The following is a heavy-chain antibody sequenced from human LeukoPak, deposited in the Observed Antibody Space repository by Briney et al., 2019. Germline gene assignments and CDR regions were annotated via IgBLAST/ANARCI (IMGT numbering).Heavy chain of an antibody. Sequence: GGSLRLSCAASGFTFSSYWMSWVRQAPGKGLEWVANIKQDGSEKYYVDSVKGRFTISRDNAKNSLYLQMNSLRAEDTALYYCAKDIFTMARGVVDYWGQGTLVTVSS. CDR1: GFTFSSYW. J-gene: IGHJ4*02. V-gene: IGHV3-7*03. CDR3: AKDIFTMARGVVDY. D-gene: IGHD3-10*01. CDR2: IKQDGSEK.